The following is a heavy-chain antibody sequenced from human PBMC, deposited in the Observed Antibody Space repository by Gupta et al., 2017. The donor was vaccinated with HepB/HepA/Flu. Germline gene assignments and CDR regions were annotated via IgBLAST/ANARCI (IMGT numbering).Heavy chain of an antibody. Sequence: QVQLVQSGAEVKKPGSSVKVPCKASGGTFSSYAIGWVRQAPGQGLEWMGGIIPIFGTANYAQKFQGRVTITADESTSTAYMELSSLRSEDTAVYYCASPESRSGSYYVRDYYYYMDVWGKGTTVTVSS. D-gene: IGHD1-26*01. CDR2: IIPIFGTA. CDR1: GGTFSSYA. V-gene: IGHV1-69*01. J-gene: IGHJ6*03. CDR3: ASPESRSGSYYVRDYYYYMDV.